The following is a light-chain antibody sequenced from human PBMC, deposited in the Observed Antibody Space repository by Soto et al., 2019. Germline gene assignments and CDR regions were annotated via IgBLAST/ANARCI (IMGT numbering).Light chain of an antibody. J-gene: IGKJ2*01. CDR3: QQYKNWPPYN. CDR2: GAS. CDR1: QSVSSN. Sequence: EIVMTQSPATLSVSPGERATLSCRASQSVSSNLAWYQQKPGQAPSLLIYGASTRATGIPARFSGSGSGTEFTLTILSLQSEDFAVYYCQQYKNWPPYNFGHGTKLEIK. V-gene: IGKV3-15*01.